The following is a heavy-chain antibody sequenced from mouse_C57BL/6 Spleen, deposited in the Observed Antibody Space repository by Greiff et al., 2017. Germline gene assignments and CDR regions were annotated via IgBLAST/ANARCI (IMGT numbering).Heavy chain of an antibody. Sequence: QVQLQQPGAELVKPGASVKLSCKASGYPFTSYWMHWVKQRPGQGLEWIGMIHPNSGSTNYNEKFKSKATLTVDKSSSTAYMQLSSLTSEDSAVYYCAREGNYDAMDYWGQGTSVTVSS. CDR2: IHPNSGST. CDR3: AREGNYDAMDY. V-gene: IGHV1-64*01. D-gene: IGHD2-1*01. CDR1: GYPFTSYW. J-gene: IGHJ4*01.